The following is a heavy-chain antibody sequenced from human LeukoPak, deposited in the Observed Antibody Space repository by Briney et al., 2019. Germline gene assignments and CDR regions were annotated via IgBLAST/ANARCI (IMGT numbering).Heavy chain of an antibody. Sequence: ASVKVSCKASGGTFSSYAIGWVRQAPGQGLEWMGRIIPILGIANYAQKFQGRVTITADKSTSTAYLELSSLRSEDTAVYYCARDTVYLSWFGIVATSENYGMDVWGQGTTVTVSS. D-gene: IGHD5-12*01. V-gene: IGHV1-69*04. CDR1: GGTFSSYA. J-gene: IGHJ6*02. CDR3: ARDTVYLSWFGIVATSENYGMDV. CDR2: IIPILGIA.